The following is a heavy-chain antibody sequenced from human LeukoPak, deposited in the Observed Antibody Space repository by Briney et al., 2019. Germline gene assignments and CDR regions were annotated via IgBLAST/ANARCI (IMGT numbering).Heavy chain of an antibody. CDR1: GYTVTSYY. CDR2: INAGNGNT. V-gene: IGHV1-3*01. CDR3: ARDSDYYDSSGYSYYFDY. J-gene: IGHJ4*02. Sequence: ASVKVSCKASGYTVTSYYMHWVRQAPGQRLEWMGWINAGNGNTKYSQKFQGRVTITRDTSASTAYMELSSLRSEDTAVYYCARDSDYYDSSGYSYYFDYWGQGTLVTVSS. D-gene: IGHD3-22*01.